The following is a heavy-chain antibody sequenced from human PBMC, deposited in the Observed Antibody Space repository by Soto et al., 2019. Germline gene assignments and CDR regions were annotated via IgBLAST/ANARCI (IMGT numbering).Heavy chain of an antibody. V-gene: IGHV4-39*01. CDR2: IYDSGNT. CDR1: AGSISSSSSY. D-gene: IGHD6-13*01. Sequence: SETLSLTHTVSAGSISSSSSYWGWIRQPPGKGLEWIGSIYDSGNTYYRPSLKSRFTISVDTSKNQFSLKLSSVTAADTAMYNCARVRPHSSSWENWFDPWGQGTLVTVSS. J-gene: IGHJ5*02. CDR3: ARVRPHSSSWENWFDP.